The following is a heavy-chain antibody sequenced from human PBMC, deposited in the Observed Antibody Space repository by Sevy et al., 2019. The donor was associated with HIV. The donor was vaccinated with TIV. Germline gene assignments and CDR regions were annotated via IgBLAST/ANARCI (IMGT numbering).Heavy chain of an antibody. CDR1: GLTFSSYW. CDR3: ATILPAGVPAEYFQH. J-gene: IGHJ1*01. Sequence: GGSLRLSCAASGLTFSSYWMTWVRQAPGKGLEWVANINQGGSQEYYVDSVKGRFTISRDNAKNSPYLQINSLRAEDTAVYYCATILPAGVPAEYFQHWGQGTLVTVSS. CDR2: INQGGSQE. V-gene: IGHV3-7*01. D-gene: IGHD2-2*01.